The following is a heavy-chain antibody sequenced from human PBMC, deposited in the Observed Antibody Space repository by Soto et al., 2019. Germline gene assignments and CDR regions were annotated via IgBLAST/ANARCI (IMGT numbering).Heavy chain of an antibody. CDR1: GGTFSSYA. D-gene: IGHD3-10*01. CDR2: IISLFGTT. Sequence: QVQLVQSGAEVKKPGSSVKVSCKASGGTFSSYAFSWVRQAPGQGLEWMGRIISLFGTTNYAQKFQGRVTITADESTSTAYMELSSLRSEDTAEYYCATFTSLYFDIWGQGTLVTVSS. CDR3: ATFTSLYFDI. V-gene: IGHV1-69*18. J-gene: IGHJ4*02.